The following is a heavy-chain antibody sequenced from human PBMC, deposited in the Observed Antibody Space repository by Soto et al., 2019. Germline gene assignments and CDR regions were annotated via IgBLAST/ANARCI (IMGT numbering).Heavy chain of an antibody. CDR2: IWYDGSNK. Sequence: QVQLVESGGVVVQPGRSLRLSCAASGFTFSSYGMHWVRQAPGKGLEWVAAIWYDGSNKYNADSVKGRFTITRDKSKNTVYLQINSLRAEDTAVYYCARECWIVPFDYWGQGTLVTVSS. D-gene: IGHD2-15*01. J-gene: IGHJ4*02. V-gene: IGHV3-33*01. CDR1: GFTFSSYG. CDR3: ARECWIVPFDY.